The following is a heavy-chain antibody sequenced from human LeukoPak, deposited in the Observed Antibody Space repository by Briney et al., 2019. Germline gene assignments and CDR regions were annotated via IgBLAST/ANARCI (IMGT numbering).Heavy chain of an antibody. J-gene: IGHJ4*02. Sequence: SGPTLLNPTQTLTLTCTFSGFSLSTSGVAVDWIRQPPGKALEWLAVIYRNDNKGYSPSLSSRLTITKDTSKNQVVLTMTNMDPVVTATYYCAHRVFPSSGVNGGFDSWGQGTLVTVSS. D-gene: IGHD5/OR15-5a*01. CDR1: GFSLSTSGVA. CDR2: IYRNDNK. V-gene: IGHV2-5*01. CDR3: AHRVFPSSGVNGGFDS.